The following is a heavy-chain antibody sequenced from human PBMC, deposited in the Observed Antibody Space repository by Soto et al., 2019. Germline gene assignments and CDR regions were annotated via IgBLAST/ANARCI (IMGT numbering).Heavy chain of an antibody. D-gene: IGHD3-10*01. V-gene: IGHV3-23*01. Sequence: GGSLRLSCSASGFTFSSYAMTWVRQAPGKGLEWVSVISDNGVITYYADSVKGRFTISRDNSKNTLYLQMNSLRAEDTAVYYCANSVNNYGSGSPSPFDFDYWGQGTLVTVSS. CDR3: ANSVNNYGSGSPSPFDFDY. CDR1: GFTFSSYA. CDR2: ISDNGVIT. J-gene: IGHJ4*02.